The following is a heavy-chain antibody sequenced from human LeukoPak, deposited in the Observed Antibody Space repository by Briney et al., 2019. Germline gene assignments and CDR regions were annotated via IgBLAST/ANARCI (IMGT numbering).Heavy chain of an antibody. V-gene: IGHV4-34*01. CDR1: GGSFSGYY. Sequence: SETLSLTCAAYGGSFSGYYWSWIRQPPGKGLEWIGEINHSGSTNYNPSLKSRVTISVDTSKNQFSLKLSSVTAADTAVYYCASMGYDSSGYYYGYLDYWGQGTLVTVSS. J-gene: IGHJ4*02. CDR2: INHSGST. D-gene: IGHD3-22*01. CDR3: ASMGYDSSGYYYGYLDY.